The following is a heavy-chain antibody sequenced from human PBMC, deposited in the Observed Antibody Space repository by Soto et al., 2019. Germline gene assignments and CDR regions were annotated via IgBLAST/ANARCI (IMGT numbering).Heavy chain of an antibody. CDR2: IWYDGSNK. D-gene: IGHD5-18*01. Sequence: GGSLRLSCAASGFTFSSYGMHWVRQAPGKGLEWVAVIWYDGSNKYYADSVKGRFTISRDNSKNTLYLQMNSLRAEDTAVYYCARDHGWYSYGYLYYYYYYGMDVWGQGTTVTVS. CDR1: GFTFSSYG. V-gene: IGHV3-33*01. CDR3: ARDHGWYSYGYLYYYYYYGMDV. J-gene: IGHJ6*02.